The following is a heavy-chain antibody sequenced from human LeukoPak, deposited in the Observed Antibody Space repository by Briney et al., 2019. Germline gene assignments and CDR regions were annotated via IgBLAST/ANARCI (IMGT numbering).Heavy chain of an antibody. V-gene: IGHV3-11*01. D-gene: IGHD2-2*02. CDR3: VRYCSSTSCYIGCGEYFQH. CDR2: ISSSGTDI. J-gene: IGHJ1*01. CDR1: GFTFSDYY. Sequence: GGSLRFSCAASGFTFSDYYMSWIRQTPGKRLERVSFISSSGTDIFYADSMKSRFTISRDNANHSLYLQMNSLRAEDTAVYYCVRYCSSTSCYIGCGEYFQHWGQATLVGVSS.